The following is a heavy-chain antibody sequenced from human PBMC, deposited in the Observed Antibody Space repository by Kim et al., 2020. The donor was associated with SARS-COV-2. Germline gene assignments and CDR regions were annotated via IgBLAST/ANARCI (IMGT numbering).Heavy chain of an antibody. CDR1: EDTISNNSAA. CDR3: ARSGFNHEWYFNN. J-gene: IGHJ4*02. Sequence: SQTLSLTCVISEDTISNNSAAWNWIRQSPSGGLGYLGRTYYTSKWTVEFAVSVRGRITINPDTSKNQFFLQLDSVTPEDTAVYFCARSGFNHEWYFNNWGQGTLVTVSS. D-gene: IGHD5-12*01. V-gene: IGHV6-1*01. CDR2: TYYTSKWTV.